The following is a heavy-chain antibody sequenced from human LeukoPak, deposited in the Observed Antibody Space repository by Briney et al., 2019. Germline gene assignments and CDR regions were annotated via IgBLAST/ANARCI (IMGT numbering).Heavy chain of an antibody. J-gene: IGHJ4*02. V-gene: IGHV4-34*01. CDR3: ARGRGYDQSFDY. CDR1: GFTFSSYA. Sequence: GSLRLSCAASGFTFSSYAMSWIRQPPGKGLEWIGEINHSGSTNYNPSLKSRVTISVDTSKNQFSLKLSSVTAADTAVYYCARGRGYDQSFDYWGQGTLVTVSS. CDR2: INHSGST. D-gene: IGHD5-12*01.